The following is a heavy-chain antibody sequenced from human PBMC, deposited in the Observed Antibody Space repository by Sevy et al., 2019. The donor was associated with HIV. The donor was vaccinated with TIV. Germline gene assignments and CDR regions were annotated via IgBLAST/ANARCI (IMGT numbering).Heavy chain of an antibody. CDR1: GFTFSSYA. J-gene: IGHJ6*02. CDR3: AREKGEDTAMPGGEYYYYGMDV. CDR2: ISYVGTNK. V-gene: IGHV3-30-3*01. Sequence: GESLKISCAASGFTFSSYAMHWVRQAPGKGLEWVAVISYVGTNKYYADSVKGRFTIYRDNSKNTLFLQINSLRAEDTAVYYCAREKGEDTAMPGGEYYYYGMDVWGQGTTVTVSS. D-gene: IGHD5-18*01.